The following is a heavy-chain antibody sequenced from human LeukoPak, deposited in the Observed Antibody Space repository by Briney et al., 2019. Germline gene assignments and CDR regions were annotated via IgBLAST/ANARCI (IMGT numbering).Heavy chain of an antibody. Sequence: SETLSLTCTVSGGSISNYYWSWIRQPPGKGLEWIGYIYYSGSTNYNPSLKSRVTISVDTSKNQFSLKLGSVTAADTAVYYCARVYGSGYDFRGAFDIWGQGTMVTVSS. V-gene: IGHV4-59*01. CDR3: ARVYGSGYDFRGAFDI. CDR1: GGSISNYY. CDR2: IYYSGST. D-gene: IGHD5-12*01. J-gene: IGHJ3*02.